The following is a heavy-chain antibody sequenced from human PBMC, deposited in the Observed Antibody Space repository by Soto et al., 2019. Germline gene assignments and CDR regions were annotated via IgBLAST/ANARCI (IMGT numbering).Heavy chain of an antibody. CDR3: ARDMPHEWLPGYYYYGMDV. CDR2: IYYSGST. J-gene: IGHJ6*02. V-gene: IGHV4-59*01. D-gene: IGHD3-3*01. Sequence: QVQLQESGPGLVKPSETLSLTCTVSGGSISSYYWSWIRQPPGKGLEWIGYIYYSGSTNYNPSLKSRVTISVDTSTNQFSLKLSSVTAADTAVYYCARDMPHEWLPGYYYYGMDVWGQGTTVTVSS. CDR1: GGSISSYY.